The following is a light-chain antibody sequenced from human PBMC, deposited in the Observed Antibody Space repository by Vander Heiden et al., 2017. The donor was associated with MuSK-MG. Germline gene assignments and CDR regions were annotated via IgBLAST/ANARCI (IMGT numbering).Light chain of an antibody. CDR1: HSVSSSY. CDR2: GAS. V-gene: IGKV3-20*01. J-gene: IGKJ1*01. CDR3: QNYGT. Sequence: ELVLTQSPGTLSVFPGERATLSCRASHSVSSSYLVGDQQKPGQAPRLLMYGASIRPAGIQDRFTGRASGTDFTRTISRVEPEDFEGNVGQNYGTFGQGTKVEIK.